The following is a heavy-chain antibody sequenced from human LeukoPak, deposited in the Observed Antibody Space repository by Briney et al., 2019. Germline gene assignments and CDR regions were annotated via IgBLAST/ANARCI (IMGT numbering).Heavy chain of an antibody. CDR2: ISWNSGSI. D-gene: IGHD2-15*01. V-gene: IGHV3-9*01. Sequence: PGGSLRLSCAASGFTFDDYAMPWVRQAPGKGLEWVSGISWNSGSIGYADSVKGRFTISRDNAKNSLYLQMNSLRAEDTALYYCAKSSGGSCYSAFDYWGQGTLVTVSS. J-gene: IGHJ4*02. CDR3: AKSSGGSCYSAFDY. CDR1: GFTFDDYA.